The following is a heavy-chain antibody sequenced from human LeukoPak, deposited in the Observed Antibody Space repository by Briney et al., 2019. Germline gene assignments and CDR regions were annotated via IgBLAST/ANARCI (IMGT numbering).Heavy chain of an antibody. CDR2: LNSDGSST. CDR3: ARVQYYYDSSGYYHPYFDY. Sequence: AGGSLRLSCAASGFTFSNFWMHWVRQAPGKGLVWVSRLNSDGSSTNYADSMKGRFTISRDNAKNTLYLQMNNLRAEDTAVYYCARVQYYYDSSGYYHPYFDYWGQGTLVTVSS. J-gene: IGHJ4*02. V-gene: IGHV3-74*01. CDR1: GFTFSNFW. D-gene: IGHD3-22*01.